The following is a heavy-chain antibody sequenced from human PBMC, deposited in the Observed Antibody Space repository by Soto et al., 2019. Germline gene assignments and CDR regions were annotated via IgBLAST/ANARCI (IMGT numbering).Heavy chain of an antibody. D-gene: IGHD3-16*01. CDR2: TYYRSKWYN. V-gene: IGHV6-1*01. CDR3: ARTRVYDSYNYYGMAV. CDR1: GDSVSSNSVA. J-gene: IGHJ6*02. Sequence: QVQLQQSGPGLVKPSQTLSLTCAISGDSVSSNSVAWNWIRQSPSRGLEWLGRTYYRSKWYNDYATTVKSRITINPDTSKNQFPLQLNSVTPEDTAVYFCARTRVYDSYNYYGMAVWGQGTTVTVSS.